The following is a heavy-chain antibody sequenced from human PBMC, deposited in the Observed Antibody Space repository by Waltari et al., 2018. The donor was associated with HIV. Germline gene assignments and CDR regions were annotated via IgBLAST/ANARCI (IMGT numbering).Heavy chain of an antibody. CDR2: THYNVTT. CDR3: ARKGWLGGRYFQH. CDR1: GGAISRSISF. D-gene: IGHD6-19*01. V-gene: IGHV4-39*01. J-gene: IGHJ1*01. Sequence: QLQLRESGPGLVKPSGTLSLSCIVSGGAISRSISFWGLIRQTPGKGLWWTGSTHYNVTTHYNPSLKSRVTISIDTSKNQLSLKVTSVTAADTAAYYWARKGWLGGRYFQHWGLGTLVTVSS.